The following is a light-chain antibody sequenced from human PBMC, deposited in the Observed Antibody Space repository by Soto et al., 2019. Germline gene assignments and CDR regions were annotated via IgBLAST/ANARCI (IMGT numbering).Light chain of an antibody. CDR2: GAS. CDR3: QQYNYWPPWA. J-gene: IGKJ1*01. Sequence: EIVMTQSPATLSVSPGERATLSCRASQRVNSNLAWYQQKPGQAPRLLIYGASTRATGIPARFSGSGSGTDFTLTISSLQSEDFAVYYCQQYNYWPPWAFGQGTKVQIK. CDR1: QRVNSN. V-gene: IGKV3-15*01.